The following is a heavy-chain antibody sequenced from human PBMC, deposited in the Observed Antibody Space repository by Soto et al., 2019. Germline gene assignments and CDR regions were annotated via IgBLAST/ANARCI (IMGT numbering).Heavy chain of an antibody. J-gene: IGHJ3*01. CDR2: ISSGSVYI. V-gene: IGHV3-21*02. CDR3: ARYDRFKAFDL. CDR1: GFTFNSYS. Sequence: EVELVESGGGLVKPGGSLRLSCAASGFTFNSYSVNWVRQAPGKGLEWVASISSGSVYIDFADSVRGRFTISRDDVNNSVSLQMDSLGGEDTGIYYCARYDRFKAFDLWGQGTMVTVSS. D-gene: IGHD1-1*01.